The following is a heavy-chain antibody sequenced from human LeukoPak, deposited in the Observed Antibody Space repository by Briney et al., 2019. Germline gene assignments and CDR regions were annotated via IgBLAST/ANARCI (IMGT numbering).Heavy chain of an antibody. Sequence: GGSLRLSCAASGFTFSSYAMHWVRQAPGKGLEWVAVISYDGSNKYYADSVKGRFTISRDNSKNTLYLQMNSLRAEDTAVYYCARERERDAFDIWGQGTMVTVSS. D-gene: IGHD1-1*01. V-gene: IGHV3-30-3*01. CDR1: GFTFSSYA. CDR3: ARERERDAFDI. CDR2: ISYDGSNK. J-gene: IGHJ3*02.